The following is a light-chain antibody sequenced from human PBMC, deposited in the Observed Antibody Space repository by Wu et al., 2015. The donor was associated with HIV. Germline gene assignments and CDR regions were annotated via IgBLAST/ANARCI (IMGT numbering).Light chain of an antibody. CDR1: QGIGSY. CDR2: AAS. CDR3: QRLYDFPLVGT. Sequence: DSQLTQSPSFLSASIGARVTITCRASQGIGSYLAWYQQKPGKVPKLLIYAASILQSGVPSRFSGSGSGTKFTLTINSLQPDDIATYYCQRLYDFPLVGTFGRRGPSL. V-gene: IGKV1-9*01. J-gene: IGKJ2*01.